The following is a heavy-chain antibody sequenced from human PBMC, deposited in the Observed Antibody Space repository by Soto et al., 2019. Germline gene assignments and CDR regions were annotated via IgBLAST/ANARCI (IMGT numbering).Heavy chain of an antibody. CDR1: GYTFINYY. V-gene: IGHV1-46*01. D-gene: IGHD3-3*01. CDR3: ARVGYDFWSGYYTHYYYYMDV. CDR2: INPTGGST. J-gene: IGHJ6*03. Sequence: ASVKVSCKASGYTFINYYIHWVRQAPGHGLEWMAIINPTGGSTNYAQKFQGRLTMTTDTSTSTAYMELRSLRSDDTAMYYCARVGYDFWSGYYTHYYYYMDVWGKGTTVTVSS.